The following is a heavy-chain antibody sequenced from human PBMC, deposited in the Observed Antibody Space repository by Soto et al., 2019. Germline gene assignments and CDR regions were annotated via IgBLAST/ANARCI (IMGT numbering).Heavy chain of an antibody. Sequence: EVQLVESGGGLVQPGRSLRLSCAASGFTFDDYAMHWVRQAPGKGLEWVSGISWNSGSIGYADSVKGRFTISRDNAKNSLYLQMNSLRAEDTALYYCAKGRDYYDSSGPFDYWGQGTLVPVSS. CDR1: GFTFDDYA. D-gene: IGHD3-22*01. V-gene: IGHV3-9*01. CDR2: ISWNSGSI. CDR3: AKGRDYYDSSGPFDY. J-gene: IGHJ4*02.